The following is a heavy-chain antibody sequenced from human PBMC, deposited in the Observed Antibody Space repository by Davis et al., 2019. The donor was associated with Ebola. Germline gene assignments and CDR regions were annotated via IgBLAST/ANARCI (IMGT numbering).Heavy chain of an antibody. CDR2: ISSSSSTT. J-gene: IGHJ4*02. D-gene: IGHD2-8*02. Sequence: PSETLSLTCTVSGGSINNYRHYWGWVRQPPGKGLEWVSYISSSSSTTHYTDSVKGRFTISRDNAKNSLYLQVNSLRAEDTAVYYCARDRPGGRYYFDYWGQGNLVTVSS. CDR1: GGSINNYRHY. CDR3: ARDRPGGRYYFDY. V-gene: IGHV3-48*04.